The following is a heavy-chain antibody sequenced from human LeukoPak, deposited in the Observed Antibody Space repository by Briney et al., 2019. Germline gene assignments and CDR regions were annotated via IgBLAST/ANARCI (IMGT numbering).Heavy chain of an antibody. V-gene: IGHV3-20*04. CDR3: ARSQLSGSQGPIDY. CDR1: GFTFSNYW. J-gene: IGHJ4*02. Sequence: RPGGSLRLSCVGSGFTFSNYWMSWVRQAPGKGLEWVSGINWNGGSTGYADSVKGRFTISRDNAKNSLYLQMNSLRAEDTALYYCARSQLSGSQGPIDYWGQGTLVTVSS. CDR2: INWNGGST. D-gene: IGHD3-10*01.